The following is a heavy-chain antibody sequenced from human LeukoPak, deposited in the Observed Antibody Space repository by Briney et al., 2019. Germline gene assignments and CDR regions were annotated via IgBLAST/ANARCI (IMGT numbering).Heavy chain of an antibody. CDR1: GFTFSSYS. D-gene: IGHD6-19*01. V-gene: IGHV3-21*01. J-gene: IGHJ4*02. CDR3: ARDHAGPYSTGWFPEYYFDY. Sequence: GGSLRLSCADFGFTFSSYSMNWVRQAPGKGLEWVSSISSSSSHIYYADSVKGRFTISRDNAKNSLYLQMNSLRAEDTAVYYRARDHAGPYSTGWFPEYYFDYWGQGTLVTVSS. CDR2: ISSSSSHI.